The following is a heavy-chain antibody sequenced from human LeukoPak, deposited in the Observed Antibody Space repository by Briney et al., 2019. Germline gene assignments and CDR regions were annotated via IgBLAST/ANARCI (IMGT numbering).Heavy chain of an antibody. CDR3: TRDLTYYDFWSGYTRPSNYYYGMDV. Sequence: GGSLRLSCTASGFTFGDYAMGWFRQAPGKGLEWVGFIRSKAYGGTTEYAASVKGRFTISRDDSKSIAYLQMNSLKTEDTAVYYCTRDLTYYDFWSGYTRPSNYYYGMDVWGQGTTVTVSS. CDR1: GFTFGDYA. V-gene: IGHV3-49*03. D-gene: IGHD3-3*01. CDR2: IRSKAYGGTT. J-gene: IGHJ6*02.